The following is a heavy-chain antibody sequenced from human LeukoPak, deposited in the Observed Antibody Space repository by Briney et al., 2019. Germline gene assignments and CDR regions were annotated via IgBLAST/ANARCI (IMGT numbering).Heavy chain of an antibody. CDR1: GGSFSDYY. V-gene: IGHV4-34*01. J-gene: IGHJ4*02. CDR3: ARRGSYRSFPY. D-gene: IGHD1-26*01. CDR2: INHSGST. Sequence: PSETLSLTCAVYGGSFSDYYWSWIRQPPGKGLEWIGEINHSGSTNYNPSLKSRVTISVDTSKNQFSLKLSSVTAADTAVYYCARRGSYRSFPYWGQGTLVTVSS.